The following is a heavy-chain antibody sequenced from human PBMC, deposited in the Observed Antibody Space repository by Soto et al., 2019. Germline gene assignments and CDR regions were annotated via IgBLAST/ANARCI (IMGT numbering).Heavy chain of an antibody. CDR1: GFSLSTSGVG. CDR2: IYWDDDK. Sequence: QITLKESGPTLVNPTQTLTLTCTFSGFSLSTSGVGVGWIRQPPGKALEWLALIYWDDDKRYSPSLKSRLTITKDTSKNQVVLTMTNMDPVDTATYYCADRRKYYDILTGYYPGYFDLWGRGTLVTVSS. V-gene: IGHV2-5*02. D-gene: IGHD3-9*01. J-gene: IGHJ2*01. CDR3: ADRRKYYDILTGYYPGYFDL.